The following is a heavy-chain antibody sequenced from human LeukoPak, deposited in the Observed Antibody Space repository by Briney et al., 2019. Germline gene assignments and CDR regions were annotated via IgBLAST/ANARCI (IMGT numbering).Heavy chain of an antibody. CDR3: AKDGTTVTHSGYFDY. V-gene: IGHV3-23*01. D-gene: IGHD4-17*01. J-gene: IGHJ4*02. Sequence: GGSLRLSCAASGFTFSNYAMNWVRQAPGKGLDWVSAISDSGYSTYYADSVKGRFTISRDNSKNTLYLQMNSLRAEDTAVHYCAKDGTTVTHSGYFDYWGQGALVTVSS. CDR2: ISDSGYST. CDR1: GFTFSNYA.